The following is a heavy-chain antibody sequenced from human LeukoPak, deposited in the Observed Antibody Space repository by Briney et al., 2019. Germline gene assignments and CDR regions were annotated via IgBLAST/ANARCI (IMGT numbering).Heavy chain of an antibody. V-gene: IGHV3-66*04. Sequence: GGSLRLSCAASGFTFSSYAMSWVRQAPGKGLEWVSVIYSGGSTYYADSVKGRFTISRDNSKNTLYLQMNSLRAEDTAVYYCARRVVDFDYWGQGTLVTVSS. D-gene: IGHD3-22*01. CDR2: IYSGGST. CDR1: GFTFSSYA. CDR3: ARRVVDFDY. J-gene: IGHJ4*02.